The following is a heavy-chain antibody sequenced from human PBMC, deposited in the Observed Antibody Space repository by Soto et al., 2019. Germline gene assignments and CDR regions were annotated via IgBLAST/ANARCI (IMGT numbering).Heavy chain of an antibody. J-gene: IGHJ6*02. CDR1: GFTFSDYY. CDR2: ISSSGSTI. V-gene: IGHV3-11*01. D-gene: IGHD6-19*01. CDR3: ARDGRSSGWPGPYYYYGMDV. Sequence: GGSLRLSCAASGFTFSDYYMSWIRQAPGKGLEWVSYISSSGSTIYYADSVKGRFTISRDNAKDSLYLQMNSLRAEDTAVYYCARDGRSSGWPGPYYYYGMDVWGQGTTVTVSS.